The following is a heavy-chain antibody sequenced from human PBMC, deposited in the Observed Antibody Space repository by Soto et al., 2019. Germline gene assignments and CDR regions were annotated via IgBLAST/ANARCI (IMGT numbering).Heavy chain of an antibody. Sequence: PGESLKISCKGSGYSFTSYWIGWVRQMPGKGLEWMGIIYPGDSDTRYSPSFQGQVTISADKSISTAYLQWSSLKASDTAMYYCCVLGVESYVCSGYSRGAFDIWGQGTMVTVSS. V-gene: IGHV5-51*01. CDR2: IYPGDSDT. D-gene: IGHD3-3*01. J-gene: IGHJ3*02. CDR1: GYSFTSYW. CDR3: CVLGVESYVCSGYSRGAFDI.